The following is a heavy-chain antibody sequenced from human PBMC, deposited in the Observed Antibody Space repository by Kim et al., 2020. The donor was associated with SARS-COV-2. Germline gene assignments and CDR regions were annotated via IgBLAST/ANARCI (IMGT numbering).Heavy chain of an antibody. CDR1: GFALSSYS. V-gene: IGHV3-21*01. D-gene: IGHD1-26*01. J-gene: IGHJ5*02. Sequence: GGSLRLSCAASGFALSSYSMNWVRQAPGKGLEWVSFINSASTYIQYADSVKGRFTISRDNAKNSLYLQLSSLRAEDTAVYFCVSGVGHRFKDWFDPWGQGTLVTVSS. CDR3: VSGVGHRFKDWFDP. CDR2: INSASTYI.